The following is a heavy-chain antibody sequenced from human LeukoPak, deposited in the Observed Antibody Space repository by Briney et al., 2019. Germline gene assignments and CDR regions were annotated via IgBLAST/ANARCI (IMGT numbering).Heavy chain of an antibody. J-gene: IGHJ4*02. V-gene: IGHV3-74*01. Sequence: PGGSLRLSCAASRFTFSSNWVHWVRQGPGKGLVWGSRISTDGRSTTYADSGKGRFTTSRDNAKNTLYLQMNSLRAEDTAVYYCSRASSSVPNLLDYWGQGTLVTVSS. CDR1: RFTFSSNW. CDR2: ISTDGRST. D-gene: IGHD6-19*01. CDR3: SRASSSVPNLLDY.